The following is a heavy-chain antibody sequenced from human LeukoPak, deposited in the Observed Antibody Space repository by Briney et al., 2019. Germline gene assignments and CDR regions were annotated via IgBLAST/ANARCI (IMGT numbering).Heavy chain of an antibody. V-gene: IGHV5-51*01. CDR1: GYSFTSYW. Sequence: AGESLKISCKGSGYSFTSYWIGWVRQMPGKGLEWMGIIYPGDSDTRYSPSFQGQVTISADKSISTAYLQWSSLKASDTAMYYCARLVAVAIHGMDVWGQGTTVTVSS. D-gene: IGHD6-19*01. CDR3: ARLVAVAIHGMDV. CDR2: IYPGDSDT. J-gene: IGHJ6*02.